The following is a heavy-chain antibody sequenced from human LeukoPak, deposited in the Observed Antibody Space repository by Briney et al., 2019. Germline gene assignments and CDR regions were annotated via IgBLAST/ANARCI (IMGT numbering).Heavy chain of an antibody. D-gene: IGHD3-10*01. V-gene: IGHV3-7*01. CDR3: ARAGDYYGSGSYSPPDY. Sequence: PGGSLRLSCAASGFTFSSYWMSWVRQAPGKGLEWVANIKQDGSEKYYVDSVKGRFTISRDNAKNSLYLQMNNLRAEDTAVYYCARAGDYYGSGSYSPPDYWGLGTLVTVSS. CDR2: IKQDGSEK. J-gene: IGHJ4*02. CDR1: GFTFSSYW.